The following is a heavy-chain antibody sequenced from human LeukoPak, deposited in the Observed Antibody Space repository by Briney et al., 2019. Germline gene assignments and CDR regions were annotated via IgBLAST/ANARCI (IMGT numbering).Heavy chain of an antibody. J-gene: IGHJ4*02. CDR2: ISYDGGNE. V-gene: IGHV3-30*14. CDR1: GFIFDTYA. D-gene: IGHD6-19*01. Sequence: GGSLRLSCTPSGFIFDTYAMHWVRQAPGKGLGWVAFISYDGGNENYADSVKGRFTISRDNSKNTLFLQMDSLRADDTAVYYCARDPPFSSGWSQNFFDFWGQGTPVTVSS. CDR3: ARDPPFSSGWSQNFFDF.